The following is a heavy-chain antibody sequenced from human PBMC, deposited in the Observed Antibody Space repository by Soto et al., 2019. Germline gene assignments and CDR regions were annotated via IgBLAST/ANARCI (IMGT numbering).Heavy chain of an antibody. CDR2: INGDGTRA. CDR1: GFTFRNQW. V-gene: IGHV3-74*01. CDR3: AWGGAAGRGDAIDI. D-gene: IGHD3-10*01. Sequence: EVQLEESGGGSVQLGESLRVSCVASGFTFRNQWMHWVRQVPGKGLVWVCRINGDGTRASYADFVKGRFTISRDNAQNLLFLQLNSLRVDDTGVYHCAWGGAAGRGDAIDIWGPGTTVAVSS. J-gene: IGHJ3*02.